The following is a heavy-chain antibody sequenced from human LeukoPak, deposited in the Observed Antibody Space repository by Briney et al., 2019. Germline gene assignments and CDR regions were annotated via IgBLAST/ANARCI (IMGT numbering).Heavy chain of an antibody. CDR1: GYTFTGYY. CDR2: MNPNSGGT. CDR3: ARKQYPYYSDSRGPFDS. J-gene: IGHJ5*01. D-gene: IGHD3-22*01. V-gene: IGHV1-2*02. Sequence: ASVKVSCKASGYTFTGYYIHWVRQAPGQGLEWMGWMNPNSGGTNYAQNFQDRVTMTRDTSISTAYMELRTLRSDDTAVYYCARKQYPYYSDSRGPFDSWGQGTLVTVSS.